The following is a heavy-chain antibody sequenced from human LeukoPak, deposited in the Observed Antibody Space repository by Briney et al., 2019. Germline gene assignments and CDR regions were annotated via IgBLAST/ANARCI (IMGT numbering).Heavy chain of an antibody. CDR3: ARRDYYGSGSPDF. V-gene: IGHV3-20*04. CDR2: INWNGDRT. CDR1: GFTFHDYG. J-gene: IGHJ4*02. D-gene: IGHD3-10*01. Sequence: GGSLRLSCAASGFTFHDYGMTWVRQSPGKGLEWVSGINWNGDRTGYAVSVKGRFTISRDNAKKSLYLQMNSLNAEDTALYYCARRDYYGSGSPDFWGQGTLVTVSS.